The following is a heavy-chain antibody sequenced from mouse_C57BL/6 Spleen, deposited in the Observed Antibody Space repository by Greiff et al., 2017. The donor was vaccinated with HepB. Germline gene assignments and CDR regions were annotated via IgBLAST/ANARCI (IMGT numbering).Heavy chain of an antibody. CDR2: ISDGGSYT. J-gene: IGHJ2*01. CDR3: AREGDYYSSLYYFDY. CDR1: GFTFSSYA. Sequence: EVQLVESGGGLVKPGGSLKLSCAASGFTFSSYAMSWVRQTPEKRLEWVATISDGGSYTYYPDNVKGRFTISRDNAKNNLYLQMSHRKSEDTAMYYCAREGDYYSSLYYFDYWGQGTTLTVSS. D-gene: IGHD2-5*01. V-gene: IGHV5-4*01.